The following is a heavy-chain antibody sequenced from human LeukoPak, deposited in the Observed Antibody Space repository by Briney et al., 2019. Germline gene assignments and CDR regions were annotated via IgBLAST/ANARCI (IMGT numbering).Heavy chain of an antibody. J-gene: IGHJ4*02. CDR3: AKLVYCSSTSCPGAYFDY. CDR2: ISGSGGST. Sequence: GGSLRLSCAASGFTFSSYAMSWVRRAPGKGLEWVSAISGSGGSTYYADSVKGRFTISRDNSKNTLYLQMNSLRAEDTAVYYCAKLVYCSSTSCPGAYFDYWGQGTLVTVSS. V-gene: IGHV3-23*01. D-gene: IGHD2-2*01. CDR1: GFTFSSYA.